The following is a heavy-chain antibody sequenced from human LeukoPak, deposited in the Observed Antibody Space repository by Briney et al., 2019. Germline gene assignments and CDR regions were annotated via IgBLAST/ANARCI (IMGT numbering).Heavy chain of an antibody. CDR3: ASSLDYYDSSDY. V-gene: IGHV4-59*01. CDR1: GGSISSYY. D-gene: IGHD3-10*01. J-gene: IGHJ4*02. CDR2: IYYGGST. Sequence: SGTLSLTCTVSGGSISSYYWSWIRQPPGKGLEWIGYIYYGGSTNYNPSLKSRVTISVDTSKNQFSLKLSSVTAADTAVYYCASSLDYYDSSDYWGQGTLVTVSS.